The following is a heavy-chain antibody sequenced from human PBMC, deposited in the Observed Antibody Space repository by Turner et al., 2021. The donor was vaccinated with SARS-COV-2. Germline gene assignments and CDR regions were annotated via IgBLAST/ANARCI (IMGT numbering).Heavy chain of an antibody. CDR1: AASISSSSSY. CDR3: ARQGLITVGGVFVQGAYWFDP. V-gene: IGHV4-39*01. J-gene: IGHJ5*02. CDR2: IDYIGCS. D-gene: IGHD3-16*02. Sequence: QLHLQVWCTSLEKPSDRLSLTCTVPAASISSSSSYWGWLRQRPGKGLQWIASIDYIGCSCYYPSLRSRVTIAVDTSKIQLSLKLSDVTAADTAVYDWARQGLITVGGVFVQGAYWFDPWGQGTLVTVSS.